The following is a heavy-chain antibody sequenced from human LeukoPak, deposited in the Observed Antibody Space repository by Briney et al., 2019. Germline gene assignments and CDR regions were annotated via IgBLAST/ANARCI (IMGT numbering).Heavy chain of an antibody. CDR3: VRETTTECYDSSGYYRQTGVFDA. V-gene: IGHV4-61*01. CDR1: GDSVRSDTYY. CDR2: VYYSGRT. J-gene: IGHJ3*01. D-gene: IGHD3-22*01. Sequence: PSETLSLTCTVSGDSVRSDTYYWSWIRQPPGKGLEWIGFVYYSGRTNYNASLKSRVTMSVDTSKNQFSLMLRSVTAADTAVYYCVRETTTECYDSSGYYRQTGVFDAWGQGTMVTVSS.